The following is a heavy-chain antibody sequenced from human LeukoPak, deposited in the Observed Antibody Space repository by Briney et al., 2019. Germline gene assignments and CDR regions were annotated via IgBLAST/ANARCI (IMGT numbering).Heavy chain of an antibody. CDR3: AKDPNNYELGAFDI. D-gene: IGHD3-22*01. Sequence: GGSLRLSCAASGFTFSSYNMNWVRQAPGKGLEWVSSISISSSYIYYADSVKGRFTISRDNAKSSLFPQMNSLRAEDTAVYYCAKDPNNYELGAFDIWGQGTMVTVSS. J-gene: IGHJ3*02. CDR2: ISISSSYI. V-gene: IGHV3-21*01. CDR1: GFTFSSYN.